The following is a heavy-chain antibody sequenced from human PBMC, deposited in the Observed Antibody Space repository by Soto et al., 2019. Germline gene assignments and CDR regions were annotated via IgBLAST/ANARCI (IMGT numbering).Heavy chain of an antibody. D-gene: IGHD3-16*01. Sequence: GVSLRLSFASSGFTFSSYGMHWVRQAPGKGLEWVAVISYDGSNKYYADSVKGRFTISRDNSKNTLYLQMNSLRAEDTAVYYCAKDYAALEYYFDYWGQGTLVTVS. CDR3: AKDYAALEYYFDY. CDR2: ISYDGSNK. J-gene: IGHJ4*02. V-gene: IGHV3-30*18. CDR1: GFTFSSYG.